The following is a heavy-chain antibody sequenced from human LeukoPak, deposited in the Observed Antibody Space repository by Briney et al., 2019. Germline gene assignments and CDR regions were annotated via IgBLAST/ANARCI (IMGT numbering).Heavy chain of an antibody. V-gene: IGHV1-18*01. D-gene: IGHD3-10*01. Sequence: ASVKVSCKASGYTFTSYGISWVRQAPGQGLEWKGWISAYNGNTNYAQKLQGRVTMTTDTSTSTAYMELRSLRSDDTAVYYCASITMVRGVIRYFDYWGQGTLVTVSS. CDR3: ASITMVRGVIRYFDY. J-gene: IGHJ4*02. CDR1: GYTFTSYG. CDR2: ISAYNGNT.